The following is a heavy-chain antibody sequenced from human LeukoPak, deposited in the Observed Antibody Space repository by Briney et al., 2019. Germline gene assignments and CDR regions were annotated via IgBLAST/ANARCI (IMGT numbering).Heavy chain of an antibody. CDR3: ARHLRDSSGYRPYYFDY. D-gene: IGHD3-22*01. CDR2: IYYSGST. Sequence: SETLSLTCTVSGGSISSSSYYWGWIRQPPGKRLEWIGSIYYSGSTYYNPSLKSRVTISVDTSKNQFSLKLSSVTAADTAVYYCARHLRDSSGYRPYYFDYWDQGTLVTVSS. J-gene: IGHJ4*02. CDR1: GGSISSSSYY. V-gene: IGHV4-39*01.